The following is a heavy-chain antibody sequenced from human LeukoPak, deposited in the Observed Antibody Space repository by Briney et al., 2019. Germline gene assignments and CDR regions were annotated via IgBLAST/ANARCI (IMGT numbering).Heavy chain of an antibody. Sequence: SETLSLTCTVSGGSISNYYWSWIRQPAGKGLEWIARMYTSGSTKYNPSLKSRVTISVDTSKNQFSLKLSSVTAADTAVYYCARSLNYYDSSGYYSLHPGYFQHWGQGTLVTVSS. CDR3: ARSLNYYDSSGYYSLHPGYFQH. D-gene: IGHD3-22*01. V-gene: IGHV4-4*07. CDR2: MYTSGST. CDR1: GGSISNYY. J-gene: IGHJ1*01.